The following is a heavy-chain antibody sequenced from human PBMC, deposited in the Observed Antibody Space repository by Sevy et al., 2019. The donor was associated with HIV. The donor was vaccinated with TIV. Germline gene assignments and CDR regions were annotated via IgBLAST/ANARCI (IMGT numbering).Heavy chain of an antibody. CDR3: AKDPYSSGEYFQK. CDR2: ISGSGGRT. V-gene: IGHV3-23*01. Sequence: GGSLRLSCAASGFIFSSYWMSWVRQAPGKGLEWVSTISGSGGRTYTAESVRGRLTISRDNSKRTVYLQMNSLRGDDTAIYYCAKDPYSSGEYFQKWGQGARVTVSS. CDR1: GFIFSSYW. J-gene: IGHJ1*01. D-gene: IGHD3-22*01.